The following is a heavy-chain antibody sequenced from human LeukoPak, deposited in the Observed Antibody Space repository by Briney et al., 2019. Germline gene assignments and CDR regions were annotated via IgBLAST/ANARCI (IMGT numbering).Heavy chain of an antibody. Sequence: GGSLRLSCAASGFTFSSYGMHWVRQAPGKGLEWVAVISYDGSNKYYADSVKGRFTISRDNSKNTLYLQMNSLRAEDTAVYHCVGGSGWPQVFDYWGQGTLVTVSS. CDR1: GFTFSSYG. CDR2: ISYDGSNK. CDR3: VGGSGWPQVFDY. D-gene: IGHD6-19*01. J-gene: IGHJ4*02. V-gene: IGHV3-30*03.